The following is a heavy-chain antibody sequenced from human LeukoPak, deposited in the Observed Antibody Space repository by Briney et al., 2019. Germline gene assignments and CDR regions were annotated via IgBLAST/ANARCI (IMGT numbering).Heavy chain of an antibody. J-gene: IGHJ4*02. CDR3: VKDLGRYRNNCFDY. CDR2: IWYDGSNK. CDR1: GFIFSSHG. V-gene: IGHV3-33*06. D-gene: IGHD1-26*01. Sequence: PGGSLRLSCAASGFIFSSHGMHWVRQAPGKGLEWVAVIWYDGSNKYYADSVKGRFTISRDNSKNTLYLQMNSLRAEDTAVYYCVKDLGRYRNNCFDYWGQGTLVTVSS.